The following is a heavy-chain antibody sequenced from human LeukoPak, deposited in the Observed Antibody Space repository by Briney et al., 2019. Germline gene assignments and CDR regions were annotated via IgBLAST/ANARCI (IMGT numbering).Heavy chain of an antibody. J-gene: IGHJ6*03. CDR2: LNPNSGGT. D-gene: IGHD3-16*01. CDR1: GYTFTGYY. V-gene: IGHV1-2*02. Sequence: ASVKVSCKASGYTFTGYYMHWVRQAPGQGLEWMGWLNPNSGGTNYAQKFQGRVTMTRDTSISTAYMELRSLRSDDTAVYYCARVITPYYYCMDVWGKGTTVTVSS. CDR3: ARVITPYYYCMDV.